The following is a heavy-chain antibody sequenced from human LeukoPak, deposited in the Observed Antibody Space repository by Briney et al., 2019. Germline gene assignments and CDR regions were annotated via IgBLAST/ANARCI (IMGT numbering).Heavy chain of an antibody. V-gene: IGHV3-49*04. CDR2: IRSKAYGGTT. J-gene: IGHJ6*03. CDR1: GFTFGDYA. CDR3: TRDTEPGFYYYYYYMDV. Sequence: GGSLRLSCTASGFTFGDYAMSWVRQAPGKGLEWVGFIRSKAYGGTTEYAASVKGRFTISRDDSKSIAYLQMNSLKTEDTAVYYCTRDTEPGFYYYYYYMDVWGKGTTVTISS. D-gene: IGHD1-26*01.